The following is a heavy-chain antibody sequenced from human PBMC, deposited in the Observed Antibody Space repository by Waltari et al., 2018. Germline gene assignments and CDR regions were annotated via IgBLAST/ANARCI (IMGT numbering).Heavy chain of an antibody. CDR1: GYTFTGYY. CDR3: ATDLWFGPPGNWFDP. Sequence: QVQLVQSGAEVKKPGASVKVSCKASGYTFTGYYMHWVRQAPGQGLEWMGWINPNSGGTNYAQKLQGRVTMTRDTSISTAYMELSSLRSEDTAVYYCATDLWFGPPGNWFDPWGQGTLVTVSS. CDR2: INPNSGGT. J-gene: IGHJ5*02. D-gene: IGHD3-10*01. V-gene: IGHV1-2*02.